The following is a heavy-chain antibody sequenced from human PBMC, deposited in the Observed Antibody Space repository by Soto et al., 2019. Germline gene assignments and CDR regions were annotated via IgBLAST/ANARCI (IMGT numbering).Heavy chain of an antibody. V-gene: IGHV1-8*01. J-gene: IGHJ6*02. CDR2: MNPNSGNT. CDR1: GYTFTSYD. CDR3: ARTKTVVVAATFRRKATQEGIDD. D-gene: IGHD2-15*01. Sequence: GASVKVSCKASGYTFTSYDINWGRQATGQGLEWMGWMNPNSGNTGYAQKFQGRVTMTMNTCISTAYMELSSLRSEDTAVYYCARTKTVVVAATFRRKATQEGIDDWGHLTTVTVSS.